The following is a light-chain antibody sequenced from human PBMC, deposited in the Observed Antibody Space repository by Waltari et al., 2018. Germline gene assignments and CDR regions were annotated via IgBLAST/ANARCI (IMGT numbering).Light chain of an antibody. V-gene: IGKV3-20*01. CDR2: GAS. CDR1: QSVSMA. CDR3: QHYLRLPVT. J-gene: IGKJ1*01. Sequence: EIVLTQSPGTLSLSLGERATVSCRASQSVSMALAWYQQKPGQAPRLLIYGASTRATGIPDRFSGSGSGTDFSLTISRLEPDDFAVYYCQHYLRLPVTFDQGTTVEI.